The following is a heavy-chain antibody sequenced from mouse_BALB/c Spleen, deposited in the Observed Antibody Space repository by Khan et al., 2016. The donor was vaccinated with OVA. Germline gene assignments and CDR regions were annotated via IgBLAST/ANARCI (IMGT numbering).Heavy chain of an antibody. CDR1: GSTFTSYY. D-gene: IGHD2-1*01. Sequence: QVQLQQSGAELVKPGASVRLSCKASGSTFTSYYLYWVKQRPGQGLEWIGDINPSNGGTTFNAKFKSKATLTVDNSSSTASMQLSSLTSEDSAVYDCTRAGYGTFAYWGQGTLVTVSA. CDR3: TRAGYGTFAY. J-gene: IGHJ3*01. V-gene: IGHV1S81*02. CDR2: INPSNGGT.